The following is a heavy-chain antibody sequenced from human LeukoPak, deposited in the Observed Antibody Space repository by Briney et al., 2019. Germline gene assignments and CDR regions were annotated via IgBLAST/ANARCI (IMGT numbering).Heavy chain of an antibody. V-gene: IGHV4-30-2*02. CDR2: IYQSGST. CDR1: GGSISSGGYY. D-gene: IGHD6-6*01. CDR3: ARLVEYSSSPTPGHFDY. J-gene: IGHJ4*02. Sequence: SQTLSPTCTVSGGSISSGGYYWSWIRQPPGKGLEWIGYIYQSGSTYYNPSLKSRVTISVDRSKNQFSLKLSSVTAADTAVYYCARLVEYSSSPTPGHFDYWGQGTLVTVSS.